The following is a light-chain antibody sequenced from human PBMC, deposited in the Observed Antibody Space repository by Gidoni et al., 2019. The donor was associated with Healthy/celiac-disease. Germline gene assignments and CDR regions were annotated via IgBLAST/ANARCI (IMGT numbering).Light chain of an antibody. CDR2: DAS. J-gene: IGKJ3*01. V-gene: IGKV3-11*01. Sequence: DIVLTQSLATLSSSPGARATLSCSASQSVSSYLAWYQQKPGQAPRLLIYDASNRATGIPARFSGSGSGTDFTLTISSLEPEDFAVYYCQQRSNWPPETFGPXTKVDIK. CDR3: QQRSNWPPET. CDR1: QSVSSY.